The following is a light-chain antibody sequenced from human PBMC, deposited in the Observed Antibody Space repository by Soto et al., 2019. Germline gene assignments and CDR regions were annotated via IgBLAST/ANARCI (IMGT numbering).Light chain of an antibody. CDR1: QSISSW. CDR3: QQYNDYPWT. J-gene: IGKJ1*01. Sequence: DIQMTQSPSTLSASVGDRVIITCRASQSISSWLAWYQQKPGKAPKLRIYKASSLESGVPSRFSGSGSGTEFTLTISSLQPDDFATYYCQQYNDYPWTFGQGTKVEIK. V-gene: IGKV1-5*03. CDR2: KAS.